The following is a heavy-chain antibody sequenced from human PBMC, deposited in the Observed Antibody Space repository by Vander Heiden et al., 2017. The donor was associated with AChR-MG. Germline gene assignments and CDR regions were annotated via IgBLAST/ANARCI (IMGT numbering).Heavy chain of an antibody. CDR3: ARYFEY. J-gene: IGHJ4*02. CDR2: ISSTSTSI. CDR1: GVTFSNYN. V-gene: IGHV3-21*01. Sequence: EVQLVESGGGLVKPGGSLRLSCAASGVTFSNYNRNGVRQAPGKGLEWVSSISSTSTSIYYTDSVKGRFTISRDNANNSLYLQMNSLRAEDTAVYYCARYFEYWGQGTLVTVSS.